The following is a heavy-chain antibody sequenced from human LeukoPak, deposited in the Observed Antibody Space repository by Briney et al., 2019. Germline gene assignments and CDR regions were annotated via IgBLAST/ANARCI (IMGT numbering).Heavy chain of an antibody. CDR1: GGSFSDYY. V-gene: IGHV4-34*01. CDR3: VRGWDYDRSGYYLGY. Sequence: PSETLSLTCAVYGGSFSDYYWTWIRQPPGAGLEWIGEINHSGSTNYNPSLKSRVTMSVDTSKNQFSLKVTSVTAADTAVYYCVRGWDYDRSGYYLGYWGQGTLVTVSS. D-gene: IGHD3-22*01. J-gene: IGHJ4*02. CDR2: INHSGST.